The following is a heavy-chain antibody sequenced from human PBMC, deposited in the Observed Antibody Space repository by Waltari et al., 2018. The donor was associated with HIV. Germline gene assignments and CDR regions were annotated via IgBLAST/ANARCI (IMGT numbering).Heavy chain of an antibody. CDR3: AKDLGNFAND. D-gene: IGHD1-1*01. CDR2: ISSNSGST. J-gene: IGHJ4*02. V-gene: IGHV3-23*01. CDR1: GFTFRSYA. Sequence: EVQLLESGGGSVQPGGSLSLSCAASGFTFRSYAMTWVRQAPGKGLEWVSGISSNSGSTDYADSVKGRLTISRDNSKNILYLQMNSLRAEDTAVYYCAKDLGNFANDWGQGTLVTVTS.